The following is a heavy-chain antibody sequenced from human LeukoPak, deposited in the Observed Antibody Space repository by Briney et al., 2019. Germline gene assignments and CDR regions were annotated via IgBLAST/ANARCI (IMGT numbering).Heavy chain of an antibody. CDR2: ISSSSSSI. D-gene: IGHD2-2*01. J-gene: IGHJ6*03. V-gene: IGHV3-48*01. Sequence: TGGSLRLSCAVSGFTFSSFEMNWVRLAPGKGLEWVSYISSSSSSIYYADSVKGRFTISRDNTKNSLYLQMNSLRAEDTAAYYCARSAMAAYHYYYMDVWGKGATVTVSS. CDR3: ARSAMAAYHYYYMDV. CDR1: GFTFSSFE.